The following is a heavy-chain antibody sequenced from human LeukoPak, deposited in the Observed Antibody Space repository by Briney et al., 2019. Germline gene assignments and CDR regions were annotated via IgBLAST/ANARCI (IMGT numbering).Heavy chain of an antibody. D-gene: IGHD2-2*01. CDR3: ARVKYCSSTSCFNMDV. J-gene: IGHJ6*03. Sequence: SQTLSLTCTVSGGSISSGSYYWSWIRQPAGKGLEWIGRIYTSGSTNYNPSLKSRVTMSVDTSKNQFSLKLSSVTAADTAVYYCARVKYCSSTSCFNMDVWGKGTTVTVSS. CDR2: IYTSGST. CDR1: GGSISSGSYY. V-gene: IGHV4-61*02.